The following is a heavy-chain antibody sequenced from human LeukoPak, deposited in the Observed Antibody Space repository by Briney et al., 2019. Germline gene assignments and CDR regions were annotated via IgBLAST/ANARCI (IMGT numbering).Heavy chain of an antibody. Sequence: GASVKVSCKASGYTFTGYYMHWVRQAPGQGLEWMGWINPNSGGTNYAQKFQGRVTVTRDTSISTAYMELSRLRSDDTAVYYCARGPKPYDYVWGSYRFWGQGTLVTVSS. V-gene: IGHV1-2*02. D-gene: IGHD3-16*02. CDR3: ARGPKPYDYVWGSYRF. CDR2: INPNSGGT. J-gene: IGHJ4*02. CDR1: GYTFTGYY.